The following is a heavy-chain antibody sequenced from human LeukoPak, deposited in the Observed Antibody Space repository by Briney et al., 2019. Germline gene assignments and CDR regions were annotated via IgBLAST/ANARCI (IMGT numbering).Heavy chain of an antibody. D-gene: IGHD6-19*01. V-gene: IGHV3-9*01. CDR2: ISWNSGSI. CDR3: AKAPEYRSGWAYYFDY. CDR1: GFTFDDYA. J-gene: IGHJ4*02. Sequence: GGSLRLSCAASGFTFDDYAMHWVRQAPGKGLEWVSGISWNSGSIGYADSVKGRFTISRDNAKNSLYLQMNSLRAEDTALYYCAKAPEYRSGWAYYFDYWAQGTLVTVSS.